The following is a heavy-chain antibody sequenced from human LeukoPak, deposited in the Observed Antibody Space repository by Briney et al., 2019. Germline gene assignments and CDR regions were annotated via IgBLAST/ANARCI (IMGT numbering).Heavy chain of an antibody. D-gene: IGHD3-10*01. CDR1: GFTFSSYS. V-gene: IGHV3-21*01. CDR2: ISSSSSYI. Sequence: NPGGSLRLSCAASGFTFSSYSMNWVRQAPGKGLEWVSSISSSSSYIYYADSVKGRFTISRDNAKNSLYLQMNSLRAEDTAVYYCARRYGSGKNAFDIWGQGTMVTVSS. CDR3: ARRYGSGKNAFDI. J-gene: IGHJ3*02.